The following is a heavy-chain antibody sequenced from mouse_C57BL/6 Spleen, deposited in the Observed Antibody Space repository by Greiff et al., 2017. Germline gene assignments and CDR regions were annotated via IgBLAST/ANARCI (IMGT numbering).Heavy chain of an antibody. D-gene: IGHD2-4*01. CDR3: ASFYYDYDGYFDY. Sequence: VQLQQPGAELVKPGASVKLSCKASGYTFTSYWMHWVKQRPGQGLEWIGMIHPNSGSTNYNEKFKSKATLTVDKSSSTAYMQLSSLTSEDSAVYYCASFYYDYDGYFDYWGQGTTLTVSS. V-gene: IGHV1-64*01. J-gene: IGHJ2*01. CDR1: GYTFTSYW. CDR2: IHPNSGST.